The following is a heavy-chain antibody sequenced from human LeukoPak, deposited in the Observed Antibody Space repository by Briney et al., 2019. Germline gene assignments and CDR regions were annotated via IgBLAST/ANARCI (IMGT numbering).Heavy chain of an antibody. CDR2: IYYSGST. D-gene: IGHD2-2*01. V-gene: IGHV4-31*03. Sequence: SETLSLTCTVSGGSISSGGYYWSWIRQHPGTGLEWIGYIYYSGSTYYNPSLKSRVTISVDTSKNQFSPKLSSVTAADTAVYYCARESICSSTSCYVVGVDIWGQGTMVTVSS. CDR3: ARESICSSTSCYVVGVDI. J-gene: IGHJ3*02. CDR1: GGSISSGGYY.